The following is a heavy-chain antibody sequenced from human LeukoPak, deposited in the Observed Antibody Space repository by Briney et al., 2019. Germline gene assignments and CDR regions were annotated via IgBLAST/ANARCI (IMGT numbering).Heavy chain of an antibody. CDR2: IYHSGST. D-gene: IGHD1-14*01. V-gene: IGHV4-30-2*01. Sequence: SQTLSLTCTVSGGSISSGGYYWSWIRQPPGEGLEWIGYIYHSGSTYCNPSLKSRVTISVDRSKNQFSLKLSSVTAADTAVYYCASYTGAFDIWGQGTMVTVSS. CDR1: GGSISSGGYY. J-gene: IGHJ3*02. CDR3: ASYTGAFDI.